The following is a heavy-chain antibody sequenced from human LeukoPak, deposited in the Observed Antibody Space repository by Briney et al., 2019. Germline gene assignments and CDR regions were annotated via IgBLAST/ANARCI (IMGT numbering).Heavy chain of an antibody. CDR2: IWYDGSNK. V-gene: IGHV3-33*01. CDR1: GFTFSSYG. J-gene: IGHJ6*02. D-gene: IGHD2-2*01. CDR3: ARDPYCSSTSCLPDYYYYGMDV. Sequence: PGGSLRLSCAASGFTFSSYGMHWVRQAPGKGLEWVAVIWYDGSNKYYADSVKGRFTISRDNSKNTLYLQMNSLRAEDTAVYYCARDPYCSSTSCLPDYYYYGMDVWGQGTTVTVSS.